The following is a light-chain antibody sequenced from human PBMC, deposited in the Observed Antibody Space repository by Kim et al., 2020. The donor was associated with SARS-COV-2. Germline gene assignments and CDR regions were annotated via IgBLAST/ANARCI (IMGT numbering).Light chain of an antibody. V-gene: IGLV3-21*04. J-gene: IGLJ2*01. CDR3: QVWDSSSDHRVV. CDR1: SIGSKS. Sequence: PGKTARVSWGGNSIGSKSVHWYHQKSGQAPVLVIYYDSDRPSGIPERFSGSNSGNTATLTISRVEAGDEADYYCQVWDSSSDHRVVFGGGTKVTVL. CDR2: YDS.